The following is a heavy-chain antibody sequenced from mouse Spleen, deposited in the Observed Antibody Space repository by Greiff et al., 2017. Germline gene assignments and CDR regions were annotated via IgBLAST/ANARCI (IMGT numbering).Heavy chain of an antibody. CDR3: ARSTARALDY. CDR2: IDPSDSYT. V-gene: IGHV1-69*01. D-gene: IGHD3-2*01. Sequence: QVQLQQPGAELVMPGASVKLSCKASGYTFTSYWMHWVKQRPGQGLEWIGEIDPSDSYTNYNQKFKGKATLTVDKSSSTAYMQLSSLTSEDSAVYYCARSTARALDYWGQGTTLTVSS. J-gene: IGHJ2*01. CDR1: GYTFTSYW.